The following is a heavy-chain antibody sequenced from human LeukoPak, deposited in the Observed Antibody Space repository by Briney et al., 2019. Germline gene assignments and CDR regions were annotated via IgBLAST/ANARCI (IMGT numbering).Heavy chain of an antibody. D-gene: IGHD3-22*01. V-gene: IGHV1-46*01. Sequence: ASVKVSCKASGYTFTSYYMHWVRQAPGQGLEWMGIINPSGGSTSYAQKFQGRVTMTRDMSTSTVYMELSSLRPEDTAVYYCARQGGSRTAYYYDSSGYYFDYWGQGTLVTVSS. CDR1: GYTFTSYY. J-gene: IGHJ4*02. CDR2: INPSGGST. CDR3: ARQGGSRTAYYYDSSGYYFDY.